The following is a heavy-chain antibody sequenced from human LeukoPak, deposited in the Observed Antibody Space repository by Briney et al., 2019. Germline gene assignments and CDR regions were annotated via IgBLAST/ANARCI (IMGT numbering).Heavy chain of an antibody. CDR3: TTGPPLWFGETLSYFDY. V-gene: IGHV3-15*01. D-gene: IGHD3-10*01. J-gene: IGHJ4*02. CDR2: IKSKTDGGTT. CDR1: GFTFSNAW. Sequence: GGSLRLSCAASGFTFSNAWMSWVRQAPGEGLEWVGRIKSKTDGGTTDYAAPVKGRFTISRDDSKNTLYLQMNSLKTEDTAVYYCTTGPPLWFGETLSYFDYWGQGTLVTVSS.